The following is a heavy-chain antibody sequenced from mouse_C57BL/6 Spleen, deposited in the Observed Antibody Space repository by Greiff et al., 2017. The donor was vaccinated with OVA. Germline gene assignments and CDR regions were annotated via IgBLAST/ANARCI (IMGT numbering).Heavy chain of an antibody. CDR3: ARLEGYYVGYYFDY. CDR1: GFSLTSYA. D-gene: IGHD2-3*01. J-gene: IGHJ2*01. V-gene: IGHV2-9-1*01. CDR2: IWTGGGT. Sequence: VKLVESGPGLVAPSQSLSITCTVSGFSLTSYAIRWVRQPPGKGLEWLGVIWTGGGTNYNSALKSRLSISKDNSKSQVFLKMNSLQTDDTARYYCARLEGYYVGYYFDYWGQGTTLTVSS.